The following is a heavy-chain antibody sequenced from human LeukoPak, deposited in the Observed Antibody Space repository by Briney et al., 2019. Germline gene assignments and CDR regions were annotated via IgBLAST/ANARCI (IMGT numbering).Heavy chain of an antibody. CDR3: ARHVPAAPWNCFYYAMDV. CDR1: GGSISSSSYY. D-gene: IGHD2-2*01. V-gene: IGHV4-39*01. J-gene: IGHJ6*02. Sequence: SETLSLTCTVSGGSISSSSYYWGWIRQPPGKGLEWIGGIYYDGSTYYNPSLKSRVTLFVDTSENQFSLRLSSVTAADTAVYYCARHVPAAPWNCFYYAMDVWGQGTTVTVSS. CDR2: IYYDGST.